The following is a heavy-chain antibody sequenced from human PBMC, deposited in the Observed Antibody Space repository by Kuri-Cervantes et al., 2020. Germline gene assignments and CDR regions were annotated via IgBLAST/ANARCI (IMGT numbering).Heavy chain of an antibody. CDR3: ARGLRYFDWPRPGWLDP. V-gene: IGHV4-39*07. D-gene: IGHD3-9*01. J-gene: IGHJ5*02. CDR2: IYYSGST. Sequence: GSLRLSCTVSGGSISSSSYYWGWIRQPPGKGLEWIGSIYYSGSTYYNPSLKSRVTISVDTSKNQFSLKLSSVTAADTAVYYCARGLRYFDWPRPGWLDPWGQGTLVTVSS. CDR1: GGSISSSSYY.